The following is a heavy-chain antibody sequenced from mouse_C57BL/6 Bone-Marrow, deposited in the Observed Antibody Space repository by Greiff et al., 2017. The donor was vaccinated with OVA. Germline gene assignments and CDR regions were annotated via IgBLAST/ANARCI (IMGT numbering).Heavy chain of an antibody. J-gene: IGHJ4*01. V-gene: IGHV5-6*01. CDR1: GFTFSSYG. D-gene: IGHD2-12*01. CDR2: ISSGGSYT. Sequence: EVKLMESGGDLVKPGGSLKLSCAASGFTFSSYGMSWVRQTPDKRLEWVATISSGGSYTYYPDSVKGRFTISRDNAKNTLYLQMSSLKSEDTAMYYCARLRTDAMDYWGQGTSVTVSS. CDR3: ARLRTDAMDY.